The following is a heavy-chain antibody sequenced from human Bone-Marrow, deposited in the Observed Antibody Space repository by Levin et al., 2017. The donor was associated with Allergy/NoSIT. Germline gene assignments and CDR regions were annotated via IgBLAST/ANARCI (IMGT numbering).Heavy chain of an antibody. J-gene: IGHJ4*02. Sequence: ASVKVSCKASGYNFTNYGISWVRQAPGQGLEWMGWVSAFNGYTNYRQKFQSRVVMTTDTSTNTAYMEVGSLTSADTAVYYCARSAVNVLNDRLNSLIDFWGQGTLVTVSS. CDR1: GYNFTNYG. CDR2: VSAFNGYT. CDR3: ARSAVNVLNDRLNSLIDF. V-gene: IGHV1-18*01. D-gene: IGHD3-16*02.